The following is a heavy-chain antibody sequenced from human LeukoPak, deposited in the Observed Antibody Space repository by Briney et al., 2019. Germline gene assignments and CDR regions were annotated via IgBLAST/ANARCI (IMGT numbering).Heavy chain of an antibody. D-gene: IGHD5-24*01. J-gene: IGHJ4*02. Sequence: TSQTLSLTCAISGDSVSNNSAAWHWIRQSPSRGLEWLGRTYYRSKWYNDYAVSMKSRITINPDTSKNHFSLQLNSVTPEDTAVYYCARVAGRDGYDYWGQGTLVTVSS. V-gene: IGHV6-1*01. CDR1: GDSVSNNSAA. CDR3: ARVAGRDGYDY. CDR2: TYYRSKWYN.